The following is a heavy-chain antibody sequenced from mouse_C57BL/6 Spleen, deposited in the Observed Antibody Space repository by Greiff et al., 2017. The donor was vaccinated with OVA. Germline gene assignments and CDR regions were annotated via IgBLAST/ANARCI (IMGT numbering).Heavy chain of an antibody. CDR1: GYTFTSYW. Sequence: QVQLQQPGAELVKPGASVKLSCKASGYTFTSYWMHWVKQRPGQGLEWIGMIHPHSGSTNYNEKFKSKATLTVDKSSSTAYMQHSSLTSEDSAVYYCARRDGSSFDWYFDVWGTGTTVTVSS. CDR2: IHPHSGST. CDR3: ARRDGSSFDWYFDV. V-gene: IGHV1-64*01. J-gene: IGHJ1*03. D-gene: IGHD1-1*01.